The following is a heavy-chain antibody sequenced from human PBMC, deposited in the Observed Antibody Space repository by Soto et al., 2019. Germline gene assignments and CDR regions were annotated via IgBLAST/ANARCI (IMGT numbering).Heavy chain of an antibody. D-gene: IGHD3-22*01. CDR2: IDPSDSQT. V-gene: IGHV5-10-1*01. CDR3: ARQIYDSDTGPNFQYYFDS. CDR1: GHSFSSYW. J-gene: IGHJ4*02. Sequence: PRESLTISCTCTGHSFSSYWITWVRQKPGKGLEWMGRIDPSDSQTYYSPSFRGHVTISATKSITTVFLQRSSLRASDTAMYYCARQIYDSDTGPNFQYYFDSWGQGTPVTVPS.